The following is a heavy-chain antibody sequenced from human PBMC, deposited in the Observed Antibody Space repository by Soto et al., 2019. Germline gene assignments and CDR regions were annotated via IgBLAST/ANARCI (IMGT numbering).Heavy chain of an antibody. CDR2: LHHDGTT. CDR1: GGPITTTTW. Sequence: QVQLQESGPGLVKPSETLSLTCAVSGGPITTTTWWAWVRLPPGKGLEWIGELHHDGTTNYNPSLERRITMSLDKSNNHFSLQLTSVTAADPAIYYCATQTISYTWGVWGRGTTVTVSS. J-gene: IGHJ6*02. CDR3: ATQTISYTWGV. D-gene: IGHD3-16*01. V-gene: IGHV4-4*02.